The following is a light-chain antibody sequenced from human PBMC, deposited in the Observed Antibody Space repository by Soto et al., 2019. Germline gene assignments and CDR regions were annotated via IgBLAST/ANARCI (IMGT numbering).Light chain of an antibody. J-gene: IGKJ5*01. Sequence: EVVLTQSPGTLSLSPGERVTLSCRASQSVSSSYLAWYQQKPGQTPRLLIYDASSRATGIPDRFSGSGSGTDFTLTISRLEPEDFAVYYCQQYDGSPPITFGQGTRLETK. V-gene: IGKV3-20*01. CDR3: QQYDGSPPIT. CDR1: QSVSSSY. CDR2: DAS.